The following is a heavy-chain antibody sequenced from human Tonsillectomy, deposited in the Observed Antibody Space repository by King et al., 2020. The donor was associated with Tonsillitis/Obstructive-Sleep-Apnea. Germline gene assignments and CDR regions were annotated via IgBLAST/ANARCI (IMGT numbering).Heavy chain of an antibody. J-gene: IGHJ4*02. D-gene: IGHD6-19*01. CDR1: GYTFTSYA. CDR2: IITGNGNT. CDR3: VRSSGLYYFDY. V-gene: IGHV1-3*04. Sequence: QLQLVQSGAEVKKPGASVKVSCKASGYTFTSYALQWVRQAPGQRLEWMGWIITGNGNTKYSQNFQDRVTITRATSASTAYMELSSLTSEDTAVYYCVRSSGLYYFDYWGQGTLVTVSS.